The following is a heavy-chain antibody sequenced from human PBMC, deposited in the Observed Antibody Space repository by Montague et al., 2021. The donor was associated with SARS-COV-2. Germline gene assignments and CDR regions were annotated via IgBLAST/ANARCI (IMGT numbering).Heavy chain of an antibody. Sequence: SLRLSCAASGFTFSSYCMHWVRQAPGKGLEWVAVIWYDGSNKYYADSVKGRFTISRDNSKNTLYLQMNSLRAEDTAVYYCARDLFWGRDSATQQRRDYWGQGTLVTVSS. V-gene: IGHV3-33*01. CDR2: IWYDGSNK. CDR3: ARDLFWGRDSATQQRRDY. D-gene: IGHD3-16*01. CDR1: GFTFSSYC. J-gene: IGHJ4*02.